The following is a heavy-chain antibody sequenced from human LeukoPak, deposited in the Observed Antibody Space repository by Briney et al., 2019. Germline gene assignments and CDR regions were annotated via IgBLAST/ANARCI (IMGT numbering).Heavy chain of an antibody. CDR3: ARDSDDRSWNGLFDY. CDR2: IKQDGSDK. V-gene: IGHV3-7*01. D-gene: IGHD6-13*01. J-gene: IGHJ4*02. CDR1: GFTFSTYW. Sequence: GGSLRLSCAASGFTFSTYWMSWVRQAPGEGLEWVASIKQDGSDKYYVDSVKGRFTISRDNAKNSLYLQMNSLRAEDTAVYYCARDSDDRSWNGLFDYWGQGTLVTVSS.